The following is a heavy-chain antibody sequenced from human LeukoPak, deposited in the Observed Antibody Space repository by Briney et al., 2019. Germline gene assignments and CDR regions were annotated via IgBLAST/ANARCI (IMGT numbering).Heavy chain of an antibody. CDR1: GGSISTYY. Sequence: SETLSLTCTVSGGSISTYYWSWIRQPPGKGLEGIGYIYYSGSTNYNPSLKSRVIISLDTSKNQFSLKLNSVTAADTAVYYCARYIWGSYPTFEDYWGQGSLVTVSS. V-gene: IGHV4-59*01. J-gene: IGHJ4*02. CDR2: IYYSGST. CDR3: ARYIWGSYPTFEDY. D-gene: IGHD3-16*02.